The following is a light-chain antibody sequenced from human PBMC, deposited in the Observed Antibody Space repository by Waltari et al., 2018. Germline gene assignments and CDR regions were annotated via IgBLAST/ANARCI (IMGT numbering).Light chain of an antibody. Sequence: QTVVTQEPSFSVSPGGTVTLTCGLSSGSVSTSYYPSWYQQTPGQAPRTLIYSTNTRSSGVPDRFSGSILGNKAALTITGAQADDESDYYCVLYRGSGPYVVFGGGTKLTVL. J-gene: IGLJ2*01. V-gene: IGLV8-61*01. CDR1: SGSVSTSYY. CDR3: VLYRGSGPYVV. CDR2: STN.